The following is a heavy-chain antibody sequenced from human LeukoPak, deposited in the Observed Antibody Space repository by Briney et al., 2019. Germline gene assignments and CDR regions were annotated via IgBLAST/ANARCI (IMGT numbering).Heavy chain of an antibody. CDR2: IYYSGST. J-gene: IGHJ3*02. V-gene: IGHV4-59*01. CDR3: ARAPSGGSRAFDI. Sequence: SETLSLTCTVSGGSISSYYWSWIRQPPGKGLEWIGYIYYSGSTNYNPSLKSRVTISVDTSKNQFSLKLSSVTAADTAVYYCARAPSGGSRAFDIWGQGTMVTVSS. CDR1: GGSISSYY.